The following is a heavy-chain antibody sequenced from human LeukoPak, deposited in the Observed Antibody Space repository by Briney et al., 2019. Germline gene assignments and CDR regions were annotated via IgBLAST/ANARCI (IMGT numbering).Heavy chain of an antibody. V-gene: IGHV3-23*01. D-gene: IGHD4-23*01. CDR3: ANLATVAPVDY. Sequence: GGSLRLSCAASGFTFSSYAMSWVRQTPGKGLEGVSGISGTGSSTYYADSVKGRFTISRDNSKNTLYLQMNSLRPEDTAIYYCANLATVAPVDYWGQGTLVTVSS. CDR1: GFTFSSYA. CDR2: ISGTGSST. J-gene: IGHJ4*02.